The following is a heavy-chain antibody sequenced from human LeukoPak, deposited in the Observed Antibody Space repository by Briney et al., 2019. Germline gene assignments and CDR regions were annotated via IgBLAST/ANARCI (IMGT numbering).Heavy chain of an antibody. V-gene: IGHV3-23*01. CDR3: AKGRALWTYDFDS. D-gene: IGHD3/OR15-3a*01. Sequence: PGGSLILSCATSGFTFTGHTMTWFRQAPGKGLEWVSTIGDSGDKSYYPDSVKGRFTISRDLSKDTLFLEMHNLRAEDTAVYYCAKGRALWTYDFDSWGQGTLVTVSS. CDR2: IGDSGDKS. J-gene: IGHJ4*02. CDR1: GFTFTGHT.